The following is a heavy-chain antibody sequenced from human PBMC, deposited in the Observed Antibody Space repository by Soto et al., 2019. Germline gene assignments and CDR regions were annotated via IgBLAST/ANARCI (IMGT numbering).Heavy chain of an antibody. CDR2: VFPSGNT. D-gene: IGHD5-18*01. CDR3: VGYTASRNWFEP. Sequence: SETLSLTCAVSGHSVIGDFYWGWIRQSPGKGLEWIGSVFPSGNTYYNPSFKSRVAIATDTAKNQVSLQVTSVTDADTALYYCVGYTASRNWFEPWGQGTLVTV. V-gene: IGHV4-38-2*01. J-gene: IGHJ5*02. CDR1: GHSVIGDFY.